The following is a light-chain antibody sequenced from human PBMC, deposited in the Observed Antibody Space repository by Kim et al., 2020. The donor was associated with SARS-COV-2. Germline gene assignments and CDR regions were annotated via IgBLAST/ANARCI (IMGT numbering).Light chain of an antibody. CDR3: QQFDSSPLT. V-gene: IGKV3-20*01. Sequence: SPGERATLSCRTSQSVSSTYLAWYQQKPGQAPRLLIYGASSRATGVPDRFSASGSGTDFTLTISRLEPEDFAVYYCQQFDSSPLTFGGGTKVDIK. CDR2: GAS. J-gene: IGKJ4*01. CDR1: QSVSSTY.